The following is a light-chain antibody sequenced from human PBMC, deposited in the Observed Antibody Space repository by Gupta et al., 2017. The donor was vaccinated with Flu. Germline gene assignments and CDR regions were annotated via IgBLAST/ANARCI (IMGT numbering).Light chain of an antibody. CDR2: LGS. V-gene: IGKV2-28*01. CDR3: MQALEAPPWT. J-gene: IGKJ1*01. CDR1: QSFLHSNGYNY. Sequence: DIVLTQSPLSLPVTPGEPASISCKSSQSFLHSNGYNYLDWYLQKPGQSPQLLIYLGSNRASGVPDRFSGSGSGTDFTLQISRVEAEDVGVYYCMQALEAPPWTFGQGTKVEIK.